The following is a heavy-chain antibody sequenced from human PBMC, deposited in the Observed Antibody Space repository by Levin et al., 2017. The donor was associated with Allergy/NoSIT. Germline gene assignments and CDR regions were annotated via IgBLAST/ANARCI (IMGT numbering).Heavy chain of an antibody. CDR2: ISSGGIT. CDR1: GFTVSDNY. CDR3: AREGSGTYYFDY. Sequence: GESLKISCAASGFTVSDNYMSWVRQAPGKGLEWVSLISSGGITYYADSVKGRFTISRDNSKSTVYLQMNSLRAEDTAVYYCAREGSGTYYFDYWGQGTLVTVSS. D-gene: IGHD1-26*01. J-gene: IGHJ4*02. V-gene: IGHV3-53*01.